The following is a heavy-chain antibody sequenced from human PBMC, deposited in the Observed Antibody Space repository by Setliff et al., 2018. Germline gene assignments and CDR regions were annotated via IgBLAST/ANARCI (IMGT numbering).Heavy chain of an antibody. CDR3: ASTIAAAGTAADY. CDR2: IYHSGST. CDR1: GGSFSGYY. V-gene: IGHV4-38-2*01. D-gene: IGHD6-13*01. J-gene: IGHJ4*02. Sequence: SETLSLTCAVYGGSFSGYYWGWIRQSPGKGLEWIGSIYHSGSTYYNPSLKSRVTISVDTSKNQFSLKLSSVTAADTAVYYCASTIAAAGTAADYWGQGTLVTVSS.